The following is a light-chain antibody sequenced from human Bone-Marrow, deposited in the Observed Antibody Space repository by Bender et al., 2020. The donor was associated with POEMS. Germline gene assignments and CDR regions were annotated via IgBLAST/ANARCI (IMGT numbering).Light chain of an antibody. CDR2: DVT. Sequence: QSALIQPASVSGSPGQSITISCTGTSSDVGGYEYVSWYQQQSGKAPKLLIFDVTNRPSGVSNRFSGSKSGNTASLTISVLQAEDEADYYCSSYSSSSTLLFGGGTKLTVL. V-gene: IGLV2-14*03. J-gene: IGLJ3*02. CDR1: SSDVGGYEY. CDR3: SSYSSSSTLL.